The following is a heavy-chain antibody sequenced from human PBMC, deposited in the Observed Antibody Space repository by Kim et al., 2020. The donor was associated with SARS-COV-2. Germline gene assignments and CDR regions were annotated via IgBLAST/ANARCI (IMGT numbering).Heavy chain of an antibody. D-gene: IGHD2-2*01. Sequence: LKSRVTISVDTSKNQFSLKLSSVTAADTAVYYCARERGVPAAIGHAFDYWGQGTLVTVSS. J-gene: IGHJ4*02. V-gene: IGHV4-34*01. CDR3: ARERGVPAAIGHAFDY.